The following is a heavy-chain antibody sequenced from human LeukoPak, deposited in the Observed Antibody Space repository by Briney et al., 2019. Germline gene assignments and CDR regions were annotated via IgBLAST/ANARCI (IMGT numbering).Heavy chain of an antibody. CDR3: ARDAVYYYDSSGYWYYFDY. CDR1: GYTFTSYY. D-gene: IGHD3-22*01. CDR2: INPSGGST. V-gene: IGHV1-46*01. J-gene: IGHJ4*02. Sequence: ASVKVSCKASGYTFTSYYMHWVRQAPGQGLEWMGIINPSGGSTSYAQKFQGRVTMTRDTSTSTVCMELSSLRSEDTAVYHCARDAVYYYDSSGYWYYFDYWGQGTLVTVSS.